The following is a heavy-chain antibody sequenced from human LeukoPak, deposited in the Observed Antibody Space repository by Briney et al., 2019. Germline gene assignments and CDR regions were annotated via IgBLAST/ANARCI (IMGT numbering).Heavy chain of an antibody. Sequence: GGSLRLSCAASGFTFDDYAMHWVRQAPGKGLEWVSGINWNSGTIGYADSVKGRFTISRDNAKNSLYLQVSSLRAEDTALYYCARGGTRVYSPSDYWGQGTRVTVSS. D-gene: IGHD5-18*01. CDR2: INWNSGTI. V-gene: IGHV3-9*01. J-gene: IGHJ4*02. CDR1: GFTFDDYA. CDR3: ARGGTRVYSPSDY.